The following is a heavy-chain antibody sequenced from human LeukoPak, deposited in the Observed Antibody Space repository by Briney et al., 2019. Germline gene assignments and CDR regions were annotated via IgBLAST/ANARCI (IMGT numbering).Heavy chain of an antibody. CDR3: ARVAGEYSSSWYGLVDY. Sequence: ASVKVSCKASGYTFTGYYMHWVRQAPGQGLEWMGRINPNSGGTNYAQKFQGRVTMTRDTSLSTAYMELSRLRSDDTAVYYCARVAGEYSSSWYGLVDYWGQGTLVTVSS. D-gene: IGHD6-13*01. V-gene: IGHV1-2*06. J-gene: IGHJ4*02. CDR1: GYTFTGYY. CDR2: INPNSGGT.